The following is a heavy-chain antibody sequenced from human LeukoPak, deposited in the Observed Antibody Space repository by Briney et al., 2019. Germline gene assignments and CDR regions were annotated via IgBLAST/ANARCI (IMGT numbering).Heavy chain of an antibody. CDR3: ARDYGRSRDYGMDV. CDR1: GYTFTSYA. V-gene: IGHV1-3*01. Sequence: ASVKVSCKASGYTFTSYAMHWVRQAPGQRLEWMGWINAGNGNTKYSQKFQGRVTITRDTSASTAYMELSSLRSEDTAVYFCARDYGRSRDYGMDVWGQGTTVTVSS. CDR2: INAGNGNT. D-gene: IGHD3-10*01. J-gene: IGHJ6*02.